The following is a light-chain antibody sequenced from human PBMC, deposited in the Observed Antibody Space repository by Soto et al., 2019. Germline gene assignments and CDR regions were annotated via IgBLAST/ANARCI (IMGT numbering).Light chain of an antibody. J-gene: IGLJ3*02. CDR3: AVWDDGLDAWM. CDR2: GSN. V-gene: IGLV1-44*01. Sequence: QSVLTQSPSASGTPGQRVPSPCSATGSNIGSNSVSWYQQLPGTVPKLLIYGSNERPLGVPDRFSGSKSGTSASLAISRLQSEDEAHYYCAVWDDGLDAWMFGGGTKLTVL. CDR1: GSNIGSNS.